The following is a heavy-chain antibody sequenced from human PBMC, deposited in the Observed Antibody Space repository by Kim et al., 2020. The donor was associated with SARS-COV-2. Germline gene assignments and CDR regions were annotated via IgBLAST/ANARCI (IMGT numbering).Heavy chain of an antibody. J-gene: IGHJ6*02. Sequence: SGKVRFTISRDNSKNTLSLQMNSLRAEDTAVYYCARGSGSYYYYYYGMDVWGQGTTVTVSS. D-gene: IGHD3-10*01. V-gene: IGHV3-30*07. CDR3: ARGSGSYYYYYYGMDV.